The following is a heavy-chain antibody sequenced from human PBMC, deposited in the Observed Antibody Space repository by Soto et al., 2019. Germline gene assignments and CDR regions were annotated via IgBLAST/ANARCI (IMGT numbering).Heavy chain of an antibody. CDR1: GYRFTRYW. CDR2: IDPSDSYT. Sequence: EVQLVQSGAEVKKPGESLRISCKGSGYRFTRYWISWLRQMPGKGLEWMGRIDPSDSYTKYNPSFQGHGTISAEKTISTAYLEWSSLKASDAAMYYCASRTSSSSGVDYWGQGTLVTVSS. V-gene: IGHV5-10-1*03. D-gene: IGHD6-6*01. J-gene: IGHJ4*02. CDR3: ASRTSSSSGVDY.